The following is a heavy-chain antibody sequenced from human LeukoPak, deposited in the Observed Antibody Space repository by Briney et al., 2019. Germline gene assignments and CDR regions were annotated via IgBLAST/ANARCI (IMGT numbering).Heavy chain of an antibody. CDR3: ARFAAAAGNDY. CDR1: GYTFTSYD. Sequence: ASVTVSCKASGYTFTSYDINWVRQATGQGLEWMGWMNPNSGNTGYAQKFQGRVTMTRNTSISTAYMELSSLRSEDTTVYYCARFAAAAGNDYWGQGTLVTVSS. D-gene: IGHD6-13*01. V-gene: IGHV1-8*01. J-gene: IGHJ4*02. CDR2: MNPNSGNT.